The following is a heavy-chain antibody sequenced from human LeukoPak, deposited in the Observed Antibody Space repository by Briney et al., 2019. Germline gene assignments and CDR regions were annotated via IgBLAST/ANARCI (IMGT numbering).Heavy chain of an antibody. CDR3: AKAHPPHYYDSSGYYFDY. CDR2: ISSSGSTI. J-gene: IGHJ4*02. V-gene: IGHV3-11*01. Sequence: GGSLRLSCAASGFTFSDYYMSWIRQAPGKGLEWVSYISSSGSTIYYADSVKGRFTISRDNSKNTLYLQMNSLRAEDTAVYYCAKAHPPHYYDSSGYYFDYWGQGTLVTVSS. D-gene: IGHD3-22*01. CDR1: GFTFSDYY.